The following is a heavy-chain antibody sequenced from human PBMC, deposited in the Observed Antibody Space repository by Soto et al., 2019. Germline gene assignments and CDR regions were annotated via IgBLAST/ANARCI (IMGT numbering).Heavy chain of an antibody. CDR2: IWYDGSNK. CDR1: GFTFSSYG. Sequence: GGSLRLSCAASGFTFSSYGMHWVRQAPGKGLEWVAVIWYDGSNKYYADSVKGRFTISRDNSKNTLYLQMNSLIAEDTAVYYCARDQSPPPGDYPDYWGQGTLVTVSS. V-gene: IGHV3-33*01. CDR3: ARDQSPPPGDYPDY. J-gene: IGHJ4*02.